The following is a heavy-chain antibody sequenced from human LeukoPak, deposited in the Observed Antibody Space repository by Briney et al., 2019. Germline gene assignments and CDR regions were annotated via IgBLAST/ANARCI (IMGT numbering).Heavy chain of an antibody. J-gene: IGHJ4*02. CDR2: IKQDGSEK. V-gene: IGHV3-7*01. CDR1: GFTFSSYW. Sequence: GGSLRLSCAASGFTFSSYWMSWVRQAPGKGLEWVASIKQDGSEKYYVDSVKGRVTISRDNAKNSLYLQMNSLRAEDTAVYYCARVFGAGYSDYWGQGTLVTVSS. D-gene: IGHD4/OR15-4a*01. CDR3: ARVFGAGYSDY.